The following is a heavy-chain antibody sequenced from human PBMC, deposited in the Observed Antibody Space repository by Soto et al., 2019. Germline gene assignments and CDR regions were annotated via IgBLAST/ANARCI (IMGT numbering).Heavy chain of an antibody. CDR1: GFTFSSYG. V-gene: IGHV3-33*01. CDR2: IWYDGSNK. D-gene: IGHD3-10*01. CDR3: AREGEYYGSGSYPGPLGMDV. J-gene: IGHJ6*02. Sequence: GGSLRLSCAASGFTFSSYGMHWVRQAPGKGLEWVAVIWYDGSNKYYADSVKGRFTISRDNSKNTLYLQMNSLRAEDTAVYYCAREGEYYGSGSYPGPLGMDVWGQGTTVTVSS.